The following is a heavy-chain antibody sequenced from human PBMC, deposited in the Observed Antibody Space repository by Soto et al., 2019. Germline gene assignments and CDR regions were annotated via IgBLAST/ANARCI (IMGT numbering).Heavy chain of an antibody. Sequence: QVQLVESGGGVVQPGRSLRLSCAASGFTFSSYAMPWVRQAPGKGLEWVAVISDDGTNKDYADSVKGRFTISRDKSKSTLDLQMDSLRPDDTAVYYCARDGSYYDVLTEHYFDVWGQGTLVSVSA. J-gene: IGHJ4*02. V-gene: IGHV3-30*04. CDR2: ISDDGTNK. CDR1: GFTFSSYA. D-gene: IGHD3-9*01. CDR3: ARDGSYYDVLTEHYFDV.